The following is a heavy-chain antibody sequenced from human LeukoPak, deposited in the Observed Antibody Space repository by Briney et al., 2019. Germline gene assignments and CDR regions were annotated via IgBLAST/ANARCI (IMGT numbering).Heavy chain of an antibody. V-gene: IGHV3-7*03. CDR2: IKQDGSEK. J-gene: IGHJ2*01. CDR3: ARAEWSNWYFDL. CDR1: GFTFSTYW. D-gene: IGHD3-3*01. Sequence: GGSLRLSCAASGFTFSTYWMNWVRQAPGKGLEWVANIKQDGSEKYYVDSVKGRFTLSRDSAKNSLYLQMNSLRAEDTAVYYCARAEWSNWYFDLWGRGTLVAVSS.